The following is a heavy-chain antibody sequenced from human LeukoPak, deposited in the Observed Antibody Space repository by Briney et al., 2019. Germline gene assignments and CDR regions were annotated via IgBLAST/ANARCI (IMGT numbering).Heavy chain of an antibody. V-gene: IGHV4-4*09. Sequence: SETLSLTCTVSGGSISSYYWSWIRQPPGKGLEWIGYIYTSGSTNYNPSLKSRVTISVDTSKNQFSLKLSSVTAADTAVYYCTTMPGDDSSGYSNWGQGTLVTVSS. D-gene: IGHD3-22*01. CDR1: GGSISSYY. J-gene: IGHJ4*02. CDR3: TTMPGDDSSGYSN. CDR2: IYTSGST.